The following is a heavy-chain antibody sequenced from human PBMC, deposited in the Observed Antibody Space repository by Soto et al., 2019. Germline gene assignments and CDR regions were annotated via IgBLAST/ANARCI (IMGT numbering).Heavy chain of an antibody. Sequence: ASVKVSCKASGYTFTSYDINWVRQATGQGLEWMGWMNPNSGNTGYAQKFQGRVTMTRNTSISTAYMELSSLRSEDTAVYYCARGLWFGELWDHWGQGTLVTVSS. CDR3: ARGLWFGELWDH. J-gene: IGHJ4*02. CDR2: MNPNSGNT. D-gene: IGHD3-10*01. CDR1: GYTFTSYD. V-gene: IGHV1-8*01.